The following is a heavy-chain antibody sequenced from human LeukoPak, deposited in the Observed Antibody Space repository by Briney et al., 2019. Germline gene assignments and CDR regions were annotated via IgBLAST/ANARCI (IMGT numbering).Heavy chain of an antibody. CDR1: GYTLTELS. D-gene: IGHD6-13*01. V-gene: IGHV1-24*01. CDR3: AREGQQLVDAFDI. CDR2: FDPKDGET. J-gene: IGHJ3*02. Sequence: GASVKVSCKVSGYTLTELSMHWVRQAPGKGLEWMGSFDPKDGETIYAQKFQGRVTMTEDTSTDTAYMELSSLRSDDTAVYYCAREGQQLVDAFDIWGQGTMVTVSS.